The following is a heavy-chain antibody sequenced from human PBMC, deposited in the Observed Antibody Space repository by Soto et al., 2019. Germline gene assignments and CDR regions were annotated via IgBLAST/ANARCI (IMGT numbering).Heavy chain of an antibody. CDR1: GGTFSSYA. D-gene: IGHD3-3*01. CDR3: ASDMTYYGFWSGYSNWFDP. Sequence: SVKVSCKASGGTFSSYAISWVRQAPGQGLEWMGGIIPIFGTANYAQKFQGRVTITADKSTSTAYMELSSLRSEDTAVYYCASDMTYYGFWSGYSNWFDPWGQGTLVTVSS. CDR2: IIPIFGTA. V-gene: IGHV1-69*06. J-gene: IGHJ5*02.